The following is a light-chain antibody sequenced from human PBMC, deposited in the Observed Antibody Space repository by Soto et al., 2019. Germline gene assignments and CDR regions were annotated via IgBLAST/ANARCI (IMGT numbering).Light chain of an antibody. Sequence: DIQMTQSPSTLSSSVGDRVTITCRASQSVGTWLAWYQQKPGKAPKLLISKASTLENGVPLRFSGSGSGTEFTLTISSLQPDDFATYYCQHYNSYSEAFGQGTKV. J-gene: IGKJ1*01. CDR2: KAS. V-gene: IGKV1-5*03. CDR3: QHYNSYSEA. CDR1: QSVGTW.